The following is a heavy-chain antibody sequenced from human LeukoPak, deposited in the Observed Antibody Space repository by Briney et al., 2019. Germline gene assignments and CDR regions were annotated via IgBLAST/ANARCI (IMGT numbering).Heavy chain of an antibody. CDR1: GFTVSSNY. CDR3: ARDLEGSLGS. J-gene: IGHJ4*02. V-gene: IGHV3-53*04. Sequence: GGSLRLSCAASGFTVSSNYMSWVRQAPGRGLEWVSVIYSGGSTYYADSVKGRFTISRHNSKNTLYLQMNSLRAEDTAVYYCARDLEGSLGSWGQGTLVTVSS. CDR2: IYSGGST.